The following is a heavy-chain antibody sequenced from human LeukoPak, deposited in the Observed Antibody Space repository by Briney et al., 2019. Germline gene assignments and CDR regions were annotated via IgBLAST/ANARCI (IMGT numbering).Heavy chain of an antibody. CDR2: INHSGST. CDR1: GGSFSGYF. V-gene: IGHV4-34*01. D-gene: IGHD2-15*01. CDR3: ARWINCSGGSCSYYFDY. Sequence: SETLSLTCAVYGGSFSGYFWSWIRQPPGKGLEWIREINHSGSTNYNPSLKSRVTISVDTSKNQFSLKLSSVTAADTAVYYCARWINCSGGSCSYYFDYWGQGTLVTVSS. J-gene: IGHJ4*02.